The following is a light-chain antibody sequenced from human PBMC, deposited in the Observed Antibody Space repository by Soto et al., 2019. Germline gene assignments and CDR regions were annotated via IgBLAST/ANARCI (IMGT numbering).Light chain of an antibody. CDR3: AAWDDRLSGWV. Sequence: QPVLTQPPSASGTPGQRVTISCSGSSSNIGSNYVYWYQQLPGTAPKLLIYSNNQRPSGVPDRFSGSKSGTSASLAISGLRSEDEADYDCAAWDDRLSGWVFGGGTKLTV. J-gene: IGLJ3*02. CDR2: SNN. CDR1: SSNIGSNY. V-gene: IGLV1-47*02.